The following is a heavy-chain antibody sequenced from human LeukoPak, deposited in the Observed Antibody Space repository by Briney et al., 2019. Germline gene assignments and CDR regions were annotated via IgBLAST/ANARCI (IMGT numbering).Heavy chain of an antibody. CDR2: ISGSGGST. CDR1: GFTVSSNY. CDR3: AKYCTGATCYFDY. Sequence: PGGSLRLSCAASGFTVSSNYMSWVRQAPGKGLEWVSAISGSGGSTYYTDSVKGRFTISRDNSKNTLYLQMNSLRVEDTAVFYCAKYCTGATCYFDYWGQGTLVTVSS. V-gene: IGHV3-23*01. J-gene: IGHJ4*02. D-gene: IGHD2-8*02.